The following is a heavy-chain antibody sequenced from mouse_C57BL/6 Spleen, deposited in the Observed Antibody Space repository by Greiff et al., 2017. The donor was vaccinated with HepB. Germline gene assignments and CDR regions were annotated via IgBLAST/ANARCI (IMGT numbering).Heavy chain of an antibody. J-gene: IGHJ4*01. D-gene: IGHD2-2*01. CDR3: ARNIYGYDVNYAMDY. Sequence: VQLQQSGPGLVQPSQSLSITCTVSGFSLTSYGVHWVRQSPGKGLEWLGVIWSGGSTDYNAAFISSLSISKDNSKSQVFFKMNSLQADDTAIYYCARNIYGYDVNYAMDYWGQGTSVTVSS. CDR1: GFSLTSYG. CDR2: IWSGGST. V-gene: IGHV2-2*01.